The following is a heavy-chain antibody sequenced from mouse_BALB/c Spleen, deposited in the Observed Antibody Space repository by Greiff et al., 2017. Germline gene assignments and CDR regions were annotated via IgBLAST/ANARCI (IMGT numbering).Heavy chain of an antibody. V-gene: IGHV1S81*02. CDR3: TRDGYYYFDY. CDR2: INPSNGST. J-gene: IGHJ2*01. D-gene: IGHD2-3*01. CDR1: GYTFTSYY. Sequence: QVQLQQSGAELVKPGASVKLSCKASGYTFTSYYMYWVKQRPGQGLEWIGEINPSNGSTNFNEKFKSKATLTVDKSSSTAYMQLSSLTSEDSAVYYCTRDGYYYFDYWGQGTTLTVSS.